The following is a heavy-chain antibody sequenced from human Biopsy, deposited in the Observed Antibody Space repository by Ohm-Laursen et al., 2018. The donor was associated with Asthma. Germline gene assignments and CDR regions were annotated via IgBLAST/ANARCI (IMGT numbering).Heavy chain of an antibody. CDR1: GGSIRNSNYY. CDR2: IYYSGTT. D-gene: IGHD6-13*01. V-gene: IGHV4-39*01. CDR3: VRGSSSWHHGPFHYYYGLDV. Sequence: TLSLTCRVSGGSIRNSNYYWGWIRQPPGKGLEWIGSIYYSGTTYYNPSLESRVTVSADTSKNQFSLKLTSVTAADTAVYYCVRGSSSWHHGPFHYYYGLDVWARGPRPPSP. J-gene: IGHJ6*02.